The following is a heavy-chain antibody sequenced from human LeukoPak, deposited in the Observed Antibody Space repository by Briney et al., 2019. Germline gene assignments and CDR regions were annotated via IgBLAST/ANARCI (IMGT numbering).Heavy chain of an antibody. V-gene: IGHV1-2*02. CDR3: ASRAGLEIGLDAFDI. J-gene: IGHJ3*02. CDR2: INPNSGGT. D-gene: IGHD1-1*01. Sequence: ASVKVSCKASGYTFTGYYMHWVRQAPGQGLEWMGWINPNSGGTNYAQKFQGRVTMTRDTSISTAYMDLSRLRSDDTAVYYCASRAGLEIGLDAFDIWGQGTMVTVSS. CDR1: GYTFTGYY.